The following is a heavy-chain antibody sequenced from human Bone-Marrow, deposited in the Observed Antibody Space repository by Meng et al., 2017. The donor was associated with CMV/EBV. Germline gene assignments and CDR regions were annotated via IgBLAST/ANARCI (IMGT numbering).Heavy chain of an antibody. V-gene: IGHV4-59*01. CDR1: GGSISSYY. CDR3: ARASLVGATPFDY. Sequence: GSLRLSCTVSGGSISSYYWSWIRQPPGKGLEWIGYIYYSGSTNYNPSLKSRVTISVDTSKNQFSLKLSSVTAADTAVYYCARASLVGATPFDYWGQGKLVTVSS. D-gene: IGHD1-26*01. CDR2: IYYSGST. J-gene: IGHJ4*02.